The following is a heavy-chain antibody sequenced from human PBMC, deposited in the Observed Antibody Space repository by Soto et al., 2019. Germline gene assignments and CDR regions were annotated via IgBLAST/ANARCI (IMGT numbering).Heavy chain of an antibody. V-gene: IGHV3-23*01. CDR1: GFTFRNNV. CDR3: AKNGLDNSPSAIDS. CDR2: ITGSGRDT. J-gene: IGHJ4*02. Sequence: GGSLRLSCAAPGFTFRNNVLSWVRQAPGKGLDWVSGITGSGRDTYYADSVKGRFTISRDNSKNMVFLQMNSLRAEDTALYYCAKNGLDNSPSAIDSWGPGTLVTVSS. D-gene: IGHD2-8*01.